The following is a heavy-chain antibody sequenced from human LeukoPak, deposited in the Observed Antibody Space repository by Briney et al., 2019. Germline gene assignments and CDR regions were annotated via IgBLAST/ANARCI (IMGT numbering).Heavy chain of an antibody. D-gene: IGHD4-23*01. CDR1: GFTFSSYE. CDR2: ISSSGSTI. CDR3: AREGYSHAFDI. V-gene: IGHV3-48*03. J-gene: IGHJ3*02. Sequence: PGGSLRLSCAASGFTFSSYEMNWVRQAPGKGLVWVSYISSSGSTIYYADSVKGRFTISRDNAKNSLYLQMNSLRAEDTAVYYCAREGYSHAFDIWGQGTMVTVSS.